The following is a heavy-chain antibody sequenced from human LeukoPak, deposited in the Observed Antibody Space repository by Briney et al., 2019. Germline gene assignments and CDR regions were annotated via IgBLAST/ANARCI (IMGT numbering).Heavy chain of an antibody. V-gene: IGHV4-59*11. D-gene: IGHD3-16*01. CDR3: ARFGVDYDMDV. CDR2: IHYSGRA. Sequence: SETLSLTCTVSGGSINGHYWTWIRQPPGKGLEWIGQIHYSGRADYNPSLKRRVTISVDTSKNQISLNLNSVTAADTDVYYCARFGVDYDMDVWGQGTTVAVSS. CDR1: GGSINGHY. J-gene: IGHJ6*02.